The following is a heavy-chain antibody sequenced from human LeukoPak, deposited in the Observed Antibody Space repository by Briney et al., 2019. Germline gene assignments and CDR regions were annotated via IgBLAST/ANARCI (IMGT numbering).Heavy chain of an antibody. CDR3: ARANYCSGGSCYSVGDY. J-gene: IGHJ4*02. CDR2: IIPIFGTA. D-gene: IGHD2-15*01. CDR1: GGTFSSYA. Sequence: SVKVSCKASGGTFSSYAISWVRQAPGQGLEWMGRIIPIFGTANYAQKFQGRVTITKDESTSTAYMELSSLRSEDTAVYYCARANYCSGGSCYSVGDYWGQGTLVTVSS. V-gene: IGHV1-69*05.